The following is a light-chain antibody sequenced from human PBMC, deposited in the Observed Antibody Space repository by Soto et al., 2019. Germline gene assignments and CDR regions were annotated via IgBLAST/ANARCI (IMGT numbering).Light chain of an antibody. CDR1: SSDVGGYKY. Sequence: QSVLTQPRSVSGSPGRSVTISCTGTSSDVGGYKYVSWYQQHPGKAPKIIIYDVSERPSGVPDRFSGSKSGNTASLTISGLQAEDEADYYCCSYAGSNTYVFGSGTKVTVL. CDR2: DVS. V-gene: IGLV2-11*01. CDR3: CSYAGSNTYV. J-gene: IGLJ1*01.